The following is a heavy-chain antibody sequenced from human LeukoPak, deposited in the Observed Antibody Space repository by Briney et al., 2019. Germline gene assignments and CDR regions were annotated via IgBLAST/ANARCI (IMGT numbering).Heavy chain of an antibody. Sequence: SETLSLTCTVSGGSISSSSYYWGWIRQPPGKGLEWIGSSYYSGSTYYNPSLKSRVTISVDTSKNQFSLKLSSVTAADTAVYYCARQSLHPPPRQGWLQPFGYWGQGTLVTVSS. CDR1: GGSISSSSYY. D-gene: IGHD5-24*01. V-gene: IGHV4-39*01. CDR2: SYYSGST. CDR3: ARQSLHPPPRQGWLQPFGY. J-gene: IGHJ4*02.